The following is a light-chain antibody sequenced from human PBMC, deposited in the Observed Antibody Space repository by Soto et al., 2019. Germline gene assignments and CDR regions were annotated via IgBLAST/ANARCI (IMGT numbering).Light chain of an antibody. CDR1: NIGNKR. J-gene: IGLJ1*01. V-gene: IGLV3-21*04. Sequence: VLTQPPSVSVAPEKTATITCGGDNIGNKRVHWYRQKPGQAPVLVISYDSDRPSGIPERFSGSNSGNTATLTISRVEAGDEADYYCQVWDIMTDNYVFGTGTKVTVL. CDR2: YDS. CDR3: QVWDIMTDNYV.